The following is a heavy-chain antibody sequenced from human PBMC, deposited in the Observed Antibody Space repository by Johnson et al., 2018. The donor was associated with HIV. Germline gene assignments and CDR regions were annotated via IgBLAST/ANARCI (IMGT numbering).Heavy chain of an antibody. J-gene: IGHJ3*02. CDR2: INQDGSDR. CDR3: GRESTGAGTAFDI. D-gene: IGHD2-8*02. CDR1: GFTFSNHH. Sequence: VQLVESGGGLVQPGGSLRLSCAVSGFTFSNHHMTWVRQAPGKGLEWAANINQDGSDRYYVDSVKGRFTISRDNAQNSLYLQMNSLRAEDTAVYYCGRESTGAGTAFDIWGQGTMVTVSS. V-gene: IGHV3-7*01.